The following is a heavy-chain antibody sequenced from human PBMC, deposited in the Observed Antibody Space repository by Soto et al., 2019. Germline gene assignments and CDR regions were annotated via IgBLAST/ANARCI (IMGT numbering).Heavy chain of an antibody. Sequence: TSETLSLTCTVSGGSISSGGYYWSWIRQHPGKGLEWIGYIYYSGSTYYNPSLKSRVTISVDTSKNQFSLKLSSVTAADTAVYYCARCNAPAAIRGNYYYGMDVWGQGTTVTVSS. J-gene: IGHJ6*02. CDR3: ARCNAPAAIRGNYYYGMDV. CDR1: GGSISSGGYY. CDR2: IYYSGST. D-gene: IGHD2-2*01. V-gene: IGHV4-31*03.